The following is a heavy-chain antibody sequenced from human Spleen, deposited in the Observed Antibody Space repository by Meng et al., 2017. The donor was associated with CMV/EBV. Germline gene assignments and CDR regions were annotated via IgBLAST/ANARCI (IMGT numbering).Heavy chain of an antibody. D-gene: IGHD6-6*01. CDR2: ISPSPSHI. V-gene: IGHV3-21*01. CDR1: GINFSINN. CDR3: ARMMAARGGYYYYGMDV. Sequence: GESLKISCAASGINFSINNMNWVRQAPGKGLEWVSSISPSPSHIYYGDSLKGRFTISRDNAKNSLYLQMNSLRAEDTAVYYCARMMAARGGYYYYGMDVWGQGTTVTVSS. J-gene: IGHJ6*02.